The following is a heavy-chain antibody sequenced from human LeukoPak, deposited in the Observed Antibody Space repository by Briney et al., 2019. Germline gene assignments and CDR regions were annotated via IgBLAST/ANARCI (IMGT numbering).Heavy chain of an antibody. J-gene: IGHJ4*02. CDR1: GGSISSSNW. V-gene: IGHV4-4*02. Sequence: SETLSLTCAVSGGSISSSNWWSWVRQPPGKGLEWIGEIYHSGSTNYNPSLKSRVTISVDKSKNQFSLKLSSVTAADTAVYYCARDSTGGVTTRSNYFDYWGQGTLVTVSS. CDR2: IYHSGST. CDR3: ARDSTGGVTTRSNYFDY. D-gene: IGHD1-1*01.